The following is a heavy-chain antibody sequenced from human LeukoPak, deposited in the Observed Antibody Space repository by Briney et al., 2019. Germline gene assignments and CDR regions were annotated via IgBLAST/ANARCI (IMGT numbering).Heavy chain of an antibody. D-gene: IGHD6-19*01. CDR3: ARDRYSSGWYGDFDC. J-gene: IGHJ4*02. CDR2: ISSSSSYI. Sequence: GGFLRLSCAASGFTFSSYSMNWVRQAPGKGLEWVSSISSSSSYIYYADSVKGRFTISRDNAKNSLYLQMNSLRAEDTAVYYCARDRYSSGWYGDFDCWGQGTLVTVSS. V-gene: IGHV3-21*01. CDR1: GFTFSSYS.